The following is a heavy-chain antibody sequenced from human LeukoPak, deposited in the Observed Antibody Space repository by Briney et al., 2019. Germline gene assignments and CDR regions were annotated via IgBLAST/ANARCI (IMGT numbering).Heavy chain of an antibody. Sequence: GGSLRLSCVASQFTFSSYAMSWVRQAPGKGLEWVSAISGSGGSTYYADSVKGRFTISRDNSKNTLYLQMNSLRAEDTAVYYCAKSVTDYYYYYMDVWGKGTTVTVSS. CDR3: AKSVTDYYYYYMDV. D-gene: IGHD4-17*01. J-gene: IGHJ6*03. CDR2: ISGSGGST. CDR1: QFTFSSYA. V-gene: IGHV3-23*01.